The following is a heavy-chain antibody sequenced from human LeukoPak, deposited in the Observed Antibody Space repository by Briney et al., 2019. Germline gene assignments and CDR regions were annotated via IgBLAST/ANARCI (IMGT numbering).Heavy chain of an antibody. CDR3: AGREIVVGLDY. D-gene: IGHD3-22*01. CDR1: GFTVSSNS. Sequence: GGSLRLSCTVSGFTVSSNSMSWVRQAPGKGLEWVSFIYSGTMHYSDSVKSPFTISSDNSKNTLYLQMNSLTAEDTAVYYCAGREIVVGLDYWGQGTLVTVSS. CDR2: IYSGTM. V-gene: IGHV3-53*01. J-gene: IGHJ4*02.